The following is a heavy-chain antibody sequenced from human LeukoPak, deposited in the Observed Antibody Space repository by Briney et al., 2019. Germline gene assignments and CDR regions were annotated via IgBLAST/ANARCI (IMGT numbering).Heavy chain of an antibody. V-gene: IGHV4-59*08. Sequence: SETLSLTCTVSGVSISSYYWSWIRQPPGKGLEWIGYMYYSGSPTYNPSLKSRVTISIDASKNHFSLTLSSVTAADTAVYYCARQSAAGTNNWFDPWGQGTLVTVSS. J-gene: IGHJ5*02. CDR1: GVSISSYY. CDR3: ARQSAAGTNNWFDP. D-gene: IGHD6-13*01. CDR2: MYYSGSP.